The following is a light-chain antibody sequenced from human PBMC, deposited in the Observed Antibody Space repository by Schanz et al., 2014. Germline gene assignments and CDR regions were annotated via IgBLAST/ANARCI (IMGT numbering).Light chain of an antibody. Sequence: EIVLTQSPGTLSLSPGERATLSCRASQSVSSSYLAWYQQKRGQAPRLLIYGASTRATGIPARFSGSGSGTEFTLSISSLQSEDVATYYCQKYDSAPRTFGQGTKVEIK. CDR3: QKYDSAPRT. J-gene: IGKJ1*01. CDR2: GAS. CDR1: QSVSSSY. V-gene: IGKV3-20*01.